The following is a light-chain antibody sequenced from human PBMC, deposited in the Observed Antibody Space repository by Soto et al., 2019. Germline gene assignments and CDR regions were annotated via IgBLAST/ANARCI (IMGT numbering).Light chain of an antibody. CDR2: SNN. V-gene: IGLV1-44*01. CDR3: AAWDDSLNGYV. J-gene: IGLJ1*01. CDR1: SSNIGTNF. Sequence: QSVLTQPPSASGTPGQRVTISCSGSSSNIGTNFVYWYQHLPGTAPKLLIYSNNQRPSGVPARFSGSKSGTSASLAISGLQSEDEADYYCAAWDDSLNGYVFGPGTKVTAL.